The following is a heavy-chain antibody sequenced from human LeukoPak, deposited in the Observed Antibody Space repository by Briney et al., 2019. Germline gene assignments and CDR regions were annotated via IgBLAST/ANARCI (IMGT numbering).Heavy chain of an antibody. V-gene: IGHV3-9*01. CDR3: SALSRDYIWGSYRQI. Sequence: PGGSLRLSCAASGFTFDDYAMHWVRQAPGKGLEWVSGISWNSGSIGYADSVKGRFTISRDNAKNSLYLQMNSLRAEDTALYYCSALSRDYIWGSYRQIWGQGTLVTVSS. D-gene: IGHD3-16*02. J-gene: IGHJ4*02. CDR1: GFTFDDYA. CDR2: ISWNSGSI.